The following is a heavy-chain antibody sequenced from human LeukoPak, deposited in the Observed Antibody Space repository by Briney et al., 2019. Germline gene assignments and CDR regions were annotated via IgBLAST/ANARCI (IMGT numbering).Heavy chain of an antibody. Sequence: ASVKVSCKASGYTFTSYGTSWVRQAPGQGLEWMGWVSAYNGNTNYAQKLQGRVTMTTDTSTSTAYMELRSLRSDDTAVYYCARDQDYYYYIDVWGKGTTVTVYS. CDR1: GYTFTSYG. J-gene: IGHJ6*03. CDR2: VSAYNGNT. CDR3: ARDQDYYYYIDV. V-gene: IGHV1-18*01.